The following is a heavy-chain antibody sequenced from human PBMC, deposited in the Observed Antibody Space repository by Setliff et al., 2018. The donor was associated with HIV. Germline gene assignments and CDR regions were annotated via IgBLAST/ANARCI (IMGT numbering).Heavy chain of an antibody. J-gene: IGHJ6*02. D-gene: IGHD2-15*01. V-gene: IGHV3-23*01. CDR1: GFTFGSYA. CDR3: AKTLPTLYPPHDYYFAMDV. CDR2: ISGSGDST. Sequence: VGSLRLSCAPSGFTFGSYAMSWVRQAPGKGLEWVSVISGSGDSTFYADSLKGRFTSSRDNSKNTLYLQMNSLRAEDTAVYYCAKTLPTLYPPHDYYFAMDVWGQGTTVTVSS.